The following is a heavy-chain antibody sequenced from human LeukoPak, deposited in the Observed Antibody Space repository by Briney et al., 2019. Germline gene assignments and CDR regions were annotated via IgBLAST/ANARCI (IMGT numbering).Heavy chain of an antibody. D-gene: IGHD3-16*01. CDR2: ISSTSSYI. CDR1: GFTFSSYS. Sequence: PGGSLRLSCAASGFTFSSYSMNWVRQAPGKGLEWVSSISSTSSYIYYADSVKGRFTISRENAKHSLYLQMNSLRAEDTAVYYCARDLGALSDEDAFDIWGQGTMVTVSS. CDR3: ARDLGALSDEDAFDI. V-gene: IGHV3-21*01. J-gene: IGHJ3*02.